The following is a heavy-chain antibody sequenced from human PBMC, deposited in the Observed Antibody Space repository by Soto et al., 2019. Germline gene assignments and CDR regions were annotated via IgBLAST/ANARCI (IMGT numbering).Heavy chain of an antibody. CDR1: GGSFSGYY. D-gene: IGHD3-22*01. CDR2: INHSGST. Sequence: SETLSLTCAVYGGSFSGYYWSWIRQPPGKGLEWIGEINHSGSTNYNPSLKSRVTISVDTSKNQFSLKLSSVTAADTAVYYCARGGSGFYDRRRNWFDPWGQGTLVTAPQ. J-gene: IGHJ5*02. V-gene: IGHV4-34*01. CDR3: ARGGSGFYDRRRNWFDP.